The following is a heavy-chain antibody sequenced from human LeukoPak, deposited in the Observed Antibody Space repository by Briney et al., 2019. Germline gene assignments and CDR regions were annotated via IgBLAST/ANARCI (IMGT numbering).Heavy chain of an antibody. CDR1: GYTFTGYY. J-gene: IGHJ4*02. CDR2: INPNSGGT. V-gene: IGHV1-2*02. CDR3: ARRRALVGAPFGY. Sequence: ASVTVSCKASGYTFTGYYMHWVRQAPGQGLEWMGWINPNSGGTNYAQKFQGRVTMTRDTSISTAYMELSRLRSDDTAVYYCARRRALVGAPFGYWGQGTLVTVSS. D-gene: IGHD1-26*01.